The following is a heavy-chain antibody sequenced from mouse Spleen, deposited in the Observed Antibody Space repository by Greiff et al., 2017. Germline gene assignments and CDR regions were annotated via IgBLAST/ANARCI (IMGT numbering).Heavy chain of an antibody. Sequence: DVKLVESGGGLVKPGGSLKLSCAASGFTFSSYGMSWVRQTPEKRLEWVATISDGGSYTYYPDSVKGRFTISRDNAKNNLYLQMSSLRSEDTALYYCARPRDYYAMDYWGQGTSVTVSS. V-gene: IGHV5-9-2*01. CDR2: ISDGGSYT. CDR1: GFTFSSYG. CDR3: ARPRDYYAMDY. J-gene: IGHJ4*01.